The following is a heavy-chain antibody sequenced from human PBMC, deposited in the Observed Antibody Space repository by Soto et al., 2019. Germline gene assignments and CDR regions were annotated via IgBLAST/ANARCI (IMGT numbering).Heavy chain of an antibody. D-gene: IGHD2-21*02. CDR3: AKALVTRYYFDY. Sequence: GSLRLSCAASGFTFSSYGMHWVRQAPGKGLEWVAVISYDGSNKYYVDSVKGRFTISRDNSKNTLYLQMNSLRAEDTAVYYCAKALVTRYYFDYWGQGTLVTVSS. J-gene: IGHJ4*02. CDR1: GFTFSSYG. CDR2: ISYDGSNK. V-gene: IGHV3-30*18.